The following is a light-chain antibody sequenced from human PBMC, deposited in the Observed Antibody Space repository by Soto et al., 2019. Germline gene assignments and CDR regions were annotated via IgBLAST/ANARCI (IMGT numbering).Light chain of an antibody. J-gene: IGKJ5*01. V-gene: IGKV1-5*01. CDR3: QQSYSSSPIT. Sequence: DIQMSQSPSTLSASVGDRVTITCRSSQSISSLLAWYQQKPGKAPKLLIYDASSLESGVPSRFSGSGSGTEFTLTINSLRPEDFASYYCQQSYSSSPITFGPGTRLEIK. CDR2: DAS. CDR1: QSISSL.